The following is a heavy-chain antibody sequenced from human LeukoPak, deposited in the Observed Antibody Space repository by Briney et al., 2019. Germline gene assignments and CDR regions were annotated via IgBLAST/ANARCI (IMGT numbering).Heavy chain of an antibody. D-gene: IGHD4-11*01. CDR1: GFTFSGST. CDR2: IRNKPNSYAT. CDR3: TRGVTTRPLDY. J-gene: IGHJ4*02. Sequence: PGGSLRLSCAASGFTFSGSTMHWVRQASRKGLEWVGRIRNKPNSYATAYTASVKGRFIISRDDSKNTAYLHMNSLKTEDTAVYYCTRGVTTRPLDYWGQGTLVTVSS. V-gene: IGHV3-73*01.